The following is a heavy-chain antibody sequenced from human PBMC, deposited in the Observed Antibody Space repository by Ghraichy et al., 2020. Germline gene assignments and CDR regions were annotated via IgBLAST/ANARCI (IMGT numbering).Heavy chain of an antibody. CDR2: LSGSTDST. J-gene: IGHJ4*02. CDR1: GFTFSSYA. D-gene: IGHD5-12*01. V-gene: IGHV3-23*01. CDR3: AKANGGYSGYDYYFEY. Sequence: LSLTCAASGFTFSSYAMSWVRQAPGKGLEWVSGLSGSTDSTYYADSVKGRFTISRDNSKNTLYLQMNSLRAEDTAVYYCAKANGGYSGYDYYFEYWGQGTLVTVS.